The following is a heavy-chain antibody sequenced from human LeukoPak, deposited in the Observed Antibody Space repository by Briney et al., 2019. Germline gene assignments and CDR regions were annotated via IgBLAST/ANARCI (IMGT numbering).Heavy chain of an antibody. D-gene: IGHD2-15*01. CDR1: GGSFSGYY. V-gene: IGHV4-34*01. CDR2: INHSGST. Sequence: SETLSLTCAVYGGSFSGYYWSWIRQPPGKGLEWIGEINHSGSTNYNPSLKSRVTISVDTSKNQFSLTLSSVTAADTAVYYCAKAVVVVPARGKNSSSDPWGQGPLVTVSS. J-gene: IGHJ5*02. CDR3: AKAVVVVPARGKNSSSDP.